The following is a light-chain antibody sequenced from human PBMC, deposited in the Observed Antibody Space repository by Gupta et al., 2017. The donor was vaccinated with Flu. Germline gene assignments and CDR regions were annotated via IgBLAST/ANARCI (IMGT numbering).Light chain of an antibody. Sequence: DIQLIKSPSSLSASVGDRVTITCRASQSINKYVDWYQHKPGKAPKLLVYAASRGKSGVPSRFSGSGSGTDFTLTISTRQPEDFATYCCQQKYNTSWTFGQGTNVEI. CDR2: AAS. CDR3: QQKYNTSWT. J-gene: IGKJ1*01. V-gene: IGKV1-39*01. CDR1: QSINKY.